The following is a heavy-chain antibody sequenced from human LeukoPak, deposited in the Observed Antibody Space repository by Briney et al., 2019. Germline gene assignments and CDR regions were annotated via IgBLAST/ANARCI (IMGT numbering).Heavy chain of an antibody. CDR2: ISYDGSNK. CDR3: ARGYSYDY. D-gene: IGHD5-18*01. Sequence: GGSLRLSCAASGFTFSGYPIHWVRQAPGKGLEWVAVISYDGSNKYYADSVKGRFTISRDNSKNTLYLQMNSLRAEDTAVYYCARGYSYDYWGQGTLVTVSS. CDR1: GFTFSGYP. V-gene: IGHV3-30-3*01. J-gene: IGHJ4*02.